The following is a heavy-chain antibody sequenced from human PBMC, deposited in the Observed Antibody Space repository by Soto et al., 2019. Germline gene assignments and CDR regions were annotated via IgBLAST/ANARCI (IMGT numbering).Heavy chain of an antibody. CDR2: TYYRSKWYN. CDR3: ARDLLRGDHGSSLWFDP. D-gene: IGHD3-16*01. J-gene: IGHJ5*02. Sequence: SPTLSLTCAISGDSVSSNSAAWNWIRQSPSRGLEWLGRTYYRSKWYNDYAVSVKSRITINPDTSKNQLSLQLNSVTPEDTAVYYCARDLLRGDHGSSLWFDPWGQGTLVTVSS. V-gene: IGHV6-1*01. CDR1: GDSVSSNSAA.